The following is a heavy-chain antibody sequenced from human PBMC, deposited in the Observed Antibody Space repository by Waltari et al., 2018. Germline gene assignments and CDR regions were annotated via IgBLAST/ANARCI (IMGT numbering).Heavy chain of an antibody. CDR2: IKEDGSEK. CDR1: GFTFTSYW. CDR3: AREARSPTN. Sequence: EAQLVESGGGLVQPGGSLRLSCSASGFTFTSYWMSWVRQAPGKGPEFVANIKEDGSEKNYVDSVKGRFIISRDNAKNSVYLQMNSLRVEDTAVYYCAREARSPTNWGQGTLVTASS. D-gene: IGHD6-6*01. V-gene: IGHV3-7*03. J-gene: IGHJ4*02.